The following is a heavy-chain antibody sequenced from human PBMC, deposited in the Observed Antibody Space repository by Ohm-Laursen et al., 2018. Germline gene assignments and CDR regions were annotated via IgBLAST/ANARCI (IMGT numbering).Heavy chain of an antibody. V-gene: IGHV3-21*01. J-gene: IGHJ4*02. Sequence: GSLRLSCAAPGFTFSDYSMNWVRQAPGKGLEWVSSISSSSSYIYYADSVKGRFTISKDNAKNSLYLQMNSLRAEDTAVYYCARGRDGDYVDYWGQGTLVTVSS. CDR1: GFTFSDYS. CDR3: ARGRDGDYVDY. CDR2: ISSSSSYI. D-gene: IGHD4-17*01.